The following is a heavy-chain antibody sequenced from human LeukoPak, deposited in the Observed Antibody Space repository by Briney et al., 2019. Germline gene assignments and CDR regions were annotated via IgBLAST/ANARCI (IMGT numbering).Heavy chain of an antibody. CDR2: ISYDGSNK. CDR3: ARDEAIPYDILTGYYRT. V-gene: IGHV3-30*03. D-gene: IGHD3-9*01. Sequence: GGSLRLSCAASGFTFSSYGMHWVRQAPGKGLEWVAVISYDGSNKYYADSVKGRFTISRDNSKNTLYLQMNSLRAEDTAVYYCARDEAIPYDILTGYYRTWGQGTLVTASS. CDR1: GFTFSSYG. J-gene: IGHJ5*02.